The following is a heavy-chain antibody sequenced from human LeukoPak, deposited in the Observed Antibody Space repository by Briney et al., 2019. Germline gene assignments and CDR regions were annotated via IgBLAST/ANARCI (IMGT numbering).Heavy chain of an antibody. Sequence: ASVKVSCKASGGTFSSYAISWVRQAPGQGLEWMGGIIPIFGTANYAQKFQGRVTITADESTSTAYMDLSSLRSEDTAVYYCARDGLTTGESFDYWGQGTLVTVSS. J-gene: IGHJ4*02. CDR2: IIPIFGTA. CDR3: ARDGLTTGESFDY. D-gene: IGHD4-11*01. V-gene: IGHV1-69*13. CDR1: GGTFSSYA.